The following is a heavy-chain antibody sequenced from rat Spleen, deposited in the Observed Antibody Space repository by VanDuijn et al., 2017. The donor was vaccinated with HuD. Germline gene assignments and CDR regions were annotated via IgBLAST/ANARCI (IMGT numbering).Heavy chain of an antibody. Sequence: QVQLKESGPGLVQPSQTLSLTCTVSGFSLTSDGVSWVRQPPGKGLEWIAAVSSGGNTYYDSTHKSRLSISRDTSKSQVFLKMDNLQTEDTAMYFCASGIVAFDYWGQGVMVTVSS. CDR2: VSSGGNT. D-gene: IGHD1-8*01. J-gene: IGHJ2*01. CDR3: ASGIVAFDY. CDR1: GFSLTSDG. V-gene: IGHV2S12*01.